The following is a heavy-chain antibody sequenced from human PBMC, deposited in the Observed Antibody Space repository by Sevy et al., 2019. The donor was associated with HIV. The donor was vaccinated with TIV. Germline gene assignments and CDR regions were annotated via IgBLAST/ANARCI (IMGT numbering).Heavy chain of an antibody. CDR1: GYSFTSYW. D-gene: IGHD3-22*01. J-gene: IGHJ4*02. Sequence: GESLKISCKGSGYSFTSYWIGWVRQMPGKGLEWMGIIYPGDSDTRYSPSFQGQVTISADKSISTAYLQWSSLKASDTAMYYCARYPTRRSYYDSSGYYYFDYWGQGTLVTVSS. CDR2: IYPGDSDT. V-gene: IGHV5-51*01. CDR3: ARYPTRRSYYDSSGYYYFDY.